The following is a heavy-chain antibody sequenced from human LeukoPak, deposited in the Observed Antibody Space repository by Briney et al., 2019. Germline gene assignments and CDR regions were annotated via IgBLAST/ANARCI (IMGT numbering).Heavy chain of an antibody. CDR2: IKEDGSEK. CDR1: GFTFSVYW. V-gene: IGHV3-7*01. D-gene: IGHD3-10*01. CDR3: ARDTHLSYAAGFDY. Sequence: GGSLRLSCAASGFTFSVYWMSWVRQAPGKGLEWVANIKEDGSEKYYVESVKGRFTISKDNAKNSLYLQMTSLRAEDTALYYCARDTHLSYAAGFDYWGQGTLVTVSS. J-gene: IGHJ4*02.